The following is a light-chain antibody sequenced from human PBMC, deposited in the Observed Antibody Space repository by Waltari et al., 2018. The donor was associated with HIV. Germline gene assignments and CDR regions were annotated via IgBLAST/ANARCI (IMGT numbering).Light chain of an antibody. J-gene: IGLJ2*01. V-gene: IGLV1-44*01. CDR3: AAWDDSLNGREV. CDR1: TPNIGSNY. CDR2: SDN. Sequence: QSVLTQPPSASGTPGQRVTISCSGPTPNIGSNYVNWYQQFPGTAPKLLIYSDNQRPSGVPDRISGSKSGTSASLAISGLQVEDEAEYYCAAWDDSLNGREVFGGGTKLTVL.